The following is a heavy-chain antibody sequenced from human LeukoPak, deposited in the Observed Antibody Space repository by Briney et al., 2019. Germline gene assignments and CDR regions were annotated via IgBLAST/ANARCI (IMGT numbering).Heavy chain of an antibody. CDR1: GGSISSYY. D-gene: IGHD6-13*01. CDR2: IYYSGST. V-gene: IGHV4-59*01. J-gene: IGHJ4*02. CDR3: VRSRLYSSSWPFDY. Sequence: SETLSLTCTVSGGSISSYYWSWIRQPPGKGLEWIGYIYYSGSTNYNPSLKSRVTISVDTSKNQFSLKLSSVTAADTAVYYCVRSRLYSSSWPFDYWGQGTLVTVSS.